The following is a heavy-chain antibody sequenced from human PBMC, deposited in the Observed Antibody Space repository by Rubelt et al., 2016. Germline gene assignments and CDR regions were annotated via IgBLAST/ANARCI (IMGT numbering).Heavy chain of an antibody. CDR2: INPNSGGN. CDR1: GGTFSSYA. Sequence: QVQLVQSGAEVMKPGSSVKVSCKASGGTFSSYAISWVRQAPGQGLEWMGGINPNSGGNNYAQKFQGRVTMTTAYMELSSLRSDDTGMFYWAIQPHTSLDSYFYVYMDVWGKGTTVTVSS. CDR3: AIQPHTSLDSYFYVYMDV. V-gene: IGHV1-2*02. D-gene: IGHD5-18*01. J-gene: IGHJ6*03.